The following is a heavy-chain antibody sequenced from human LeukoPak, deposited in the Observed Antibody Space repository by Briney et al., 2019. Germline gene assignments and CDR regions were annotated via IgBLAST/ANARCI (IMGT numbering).Heavy chain of an antibody. CDR1: GFTFDDYA. Sequence: GGSLRLSCAASGFTFDDYAMHWVRQAPGKGLEWVSGISWNSGSIGYADSVKGRFTISRDNAKNSLYPQMNSLRAEDTALYYCAKAPVGGYYDSSGYLGYWGQGTLVTVSS. CDR2: ISWNSGSI. V-gene: IGHV3-9*01. J-gene: IGHJ4*02. CDR3: AKAPVGGYYDSSGYLGY. D-gene: IGHD3-22*01.